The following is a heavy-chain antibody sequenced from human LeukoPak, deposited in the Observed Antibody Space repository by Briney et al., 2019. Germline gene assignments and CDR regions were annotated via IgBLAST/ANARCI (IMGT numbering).Heavy chain of an antibody. J-gene: IGHJ4*02. CDR1: GFTFSSYS. CDR2: INSDSSLM. CDR3: IRDLFDDYSLDY. V-gene: IGHV3-21*01. D-gene: IGHD3-16*01. Sequence: GGSLTLSCAASGFTFSSYSMNWVRQAPGKGLEWVSSINSDSSLMFYAESVKGRFTISRDNARNSLYLQMNSVRAEDTAVYYCIRDLFDDYSLDYWGRGALVAVPS.